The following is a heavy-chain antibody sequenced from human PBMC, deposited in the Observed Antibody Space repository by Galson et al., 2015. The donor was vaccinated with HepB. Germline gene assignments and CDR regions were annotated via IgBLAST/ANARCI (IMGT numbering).Heavy chain of an antibody. Sequence: SVKVSCKASGYTFTRYDIKWVRQASGHGLEWMGWVNPNSGDTGYAQKFQGRVTMTRNTSINTAYMELSSLRSEDTAVYYCASVPISNWGDGFDIWGQGTMVTVSA. V-gene: IGHV1-8*01. J-gene: IGHJ3*02. CDR3: ASVPISNWGDGFDI. D-gene: IGHD7-27*01. CDR1: GYTFTRYD. CDR2: VNPNSGDT.